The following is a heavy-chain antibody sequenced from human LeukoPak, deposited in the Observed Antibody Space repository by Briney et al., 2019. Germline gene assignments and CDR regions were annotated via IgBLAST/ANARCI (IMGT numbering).Heavy chain of an antibody. CDR3: ARGYYYYDSSGDAFDI. D-gene: IGHD3-22*01. Sequence: ASVKVSCKASGYTFTSYDINWVRQATGQGLEWMGWMNPNSGNTGYAQKFQGRVTITRNTSISTAYMELSSLRSEDTAVYYCARGYYYYDSSGDAFDIWGQGTMVTVSS. CDR1: GYTFTSYD. J-gene: IGHJ3*02. CDR2: MNPNSGNT. V-gene: IGHV1-8*03.